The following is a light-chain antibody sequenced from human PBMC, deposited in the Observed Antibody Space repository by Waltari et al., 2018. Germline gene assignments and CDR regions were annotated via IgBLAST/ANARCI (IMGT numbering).Light chain of an antibody. V-gene: IGLV2-14*03. CDR2: DVT. CDR3: CSYSGSSTSVV. CDR1: NSNVGGFNY. Sequence: QSALTQPASVSGSPGQSITISCPGPNSNVGGFNYVSWYQQHPGKAPKLIIYDVTQRPSGVSERFSGSKSGNMASLTISGLQADDEADYHCCSYSGSSTSVVLGGGTKLTVL. J-gene: IGLJ2*01.